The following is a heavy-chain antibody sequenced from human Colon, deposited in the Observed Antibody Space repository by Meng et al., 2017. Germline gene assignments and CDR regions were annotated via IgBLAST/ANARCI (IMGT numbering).Heavy chain of an antibody. CDR3: ARGASDYDFDY. D-gene: IGHD3-22*01. CDR2: IYYSGST. Sequence: QVQLRAPGPGLVRPYATLSLTCTVSGGSVSSGSYYWSWIRQPPGKGLEWIGYIYYSGSTNYNPSLKSRVTISVDTSKNQFSLKLSSVTAADTAVYYCARGASDYDFDYWGQGTLVTVSS. J-gene: IGHJ4*02. CDR1: GGSVSSGSYY. V-gene: IGHV4-61*01.